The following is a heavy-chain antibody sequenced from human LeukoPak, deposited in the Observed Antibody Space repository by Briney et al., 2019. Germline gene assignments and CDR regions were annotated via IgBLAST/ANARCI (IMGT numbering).Heavy chain of an antibody. CDR2: INSDGSST. CDR1: GFTFSSYW. V-gene: IGHV3-74*01. CDR3: AKDGLMVRGISFFDY. D-gene: IGHD3-10*01. J-gene: IGHJ4*02. Sequence: GGSLRLSCAASGFTFSSYWMHWVRQAPGKGLVWVSRINSDGSSTSYADSVKGRFTISRDNSKNTLYLQMNSLRAEDTAVYYCAKDGLMVRGISFFDYWGQGTLVTVSS.